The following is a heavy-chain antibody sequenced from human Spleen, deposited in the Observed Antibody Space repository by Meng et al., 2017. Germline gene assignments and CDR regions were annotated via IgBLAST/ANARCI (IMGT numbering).Heavy chain of an antibody. CDR2: ISYHGSHE. J-gene: IGHJ4*02. CDR1: GFPLTSHA. D-gene: IGHD3-9*01. V-gene: IGHV3-30*04. CDR3: ARDADWVIFDH. Sequence: GESLKISCATSGFPLTSHAIHWVRQAPGRGLEWVAVISYHGSHEFYADSVKGRFTVSRDTSKNTVYLQMNSLRAEDTAVYYCARDADWVIFDHWGQGALVTVSS.